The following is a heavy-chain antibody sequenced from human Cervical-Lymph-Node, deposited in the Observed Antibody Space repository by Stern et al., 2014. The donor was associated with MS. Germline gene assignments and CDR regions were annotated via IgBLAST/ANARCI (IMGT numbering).Heavy chain of an antibody. J-gene: IGHJ5*02. CDR2: MNPNIGNT. D-gene: IGHD6-6*01. CDR1: GYTFINYD. CDR3: ARGLVVSSSLWFDP. Sequence: VQLEESGAEVKKPGASVKVSCKASGYTFINYDINWVRQAPGRGLEWIGWMNPNIGNTGYAQEFQGRVTMTTNPSISTVYMELSSLTSDDTAVYYCARGLVVSSSLWFDPWGQGTLVTVSS. V-gene: IGHV1-8*01.